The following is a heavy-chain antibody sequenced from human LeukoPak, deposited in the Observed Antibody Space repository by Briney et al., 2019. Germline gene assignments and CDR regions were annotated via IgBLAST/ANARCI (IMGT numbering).Heavy chain of an antibody. CDR1: GFTLSTYG. J-gene: IGHJ4*02. CDR2: IWSDGSNK. V-gene: IGHV3-33*01. CDR3: ARDTFDFDY. Sequence: GGSLRPSWAASGFTLSTYGMHWVRQAPGKGLEWVAVIWSDGSNKYYADSVKGRFTISRDNSKNTLDLQMNSLRAEDTAVYYCARDTFDFDYWGQGTLVTVSS.